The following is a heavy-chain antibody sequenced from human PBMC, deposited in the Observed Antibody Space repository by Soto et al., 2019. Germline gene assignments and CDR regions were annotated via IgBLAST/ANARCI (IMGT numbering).Heavy chain of an antibody. CDR2: IIPILGIA. D-gene: IGHD5-12*01. V-gene: IGHV1-69*02. Sequence: QVQLVHSGAEVKKPGSSVNVSCKASGGTFSSYTISWVRQAPGQGLEWMGRIIPILGIANYAQKFQGRVTITADKSTSTAYMELSSLRSEDTAVYYCARSGGGYSGYEIDYWGQGTLVTVSS. CDR1: GGTFSSYT. J-gene: IGHJ4*02. CDR3: ARSGGGYSGYEIDY.